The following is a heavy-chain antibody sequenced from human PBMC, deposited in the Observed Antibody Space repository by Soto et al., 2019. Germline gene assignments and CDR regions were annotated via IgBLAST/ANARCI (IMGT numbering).Heavy chain of an antibody. Sequence: ASVKVSCKASGYTFTSYGISWVRQAPGQGLEWMGWISAYNGNTNYAQKLQGRVTMTTGTSTSTAYMELRSLRSDDTAVYYCAREGSGWYVNAFDIWGQGTMVTVSS. CDR2: ISAYNGNT. D-gene: IGHD6-19*01. J-gene: IGHJ3*02. CDR1: GYTFTSYG. CDR3: AREGSGWYVNAFDI. V-gene: IGHV1-18*04.